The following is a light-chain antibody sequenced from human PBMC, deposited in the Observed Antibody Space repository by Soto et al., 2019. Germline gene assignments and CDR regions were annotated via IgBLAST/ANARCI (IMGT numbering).Light chain of an antibody. CDR1: SSDVGDYKS. CDR3: GTWDSRLSVGV. V-gene: IGLV2-14*01. J-gene: IGLJ2*01. CDR2: EVS. Sequence: QSALTQPASVSGSPGQSIAISCSGTSSDVGDYKSVSWYQHHPGKVPKLVIFEVSNRPSGVSNRFSGSKSGNTASLTISGLQAEDEADYYCGTWDSRLSVGVFGGGTKLTVL.